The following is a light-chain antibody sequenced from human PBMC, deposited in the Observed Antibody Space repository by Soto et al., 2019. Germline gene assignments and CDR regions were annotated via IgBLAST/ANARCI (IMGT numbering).Light chain of an antibody. Sequence: EIVLTQSPGTLSLSPGERATLSCRASQSVSSSYLAWYQQKPGQAPRLLIYGASSRATGIPDRFSGSGSGTDFTLTISRLEPEDFAVYYCKQYGSSPPITFGQGTLLEIK. CDR2: GAS. CDR3: KQYGSSPPIT. CDR1: QSVSSSY. J-gene: IGKJ5*01. V-gene: IGKV3-20*01.